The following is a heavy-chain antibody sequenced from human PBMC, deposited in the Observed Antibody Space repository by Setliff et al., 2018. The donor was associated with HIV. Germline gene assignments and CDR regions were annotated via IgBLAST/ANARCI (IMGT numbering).Heavy chain of an antibody. Sequence: PGGSLRLSCAASGFTFSTYDMTWVRQAPGKGLEWVSSISSTSTYTYYADSLKGRFTTSRDNAKNSLYLQMNSLRAEDTAVYYCARILSSRGIIEAYYYAMDVWGQGTTVTVSS. CDR3: ARILSSRGIIEAYYYAMDV. J-gene: IGHJ6*02. V-gene: IGHV3-21*06. CDR1: GFTFSTYD. CDR2: ISSTSTYT. D-gene: IGHD3-10*01.